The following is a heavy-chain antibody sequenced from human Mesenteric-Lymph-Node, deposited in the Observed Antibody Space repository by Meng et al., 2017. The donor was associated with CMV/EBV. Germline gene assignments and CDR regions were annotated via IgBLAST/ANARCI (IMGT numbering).Heavy chain of an antibody. V-gene: IGHV4-59*01. Sequence: CTASGGSISSYYWSWIRQPPGKGLEWIGYIYYSGSTNYNPSLKSRVTISVDTSKNQFSLKLSSVTAADTAVYYCARGALIVATIFDYWGQGTLVTVSS. D-gene: IGHD5-12*01. CDR3: ARGALIVATIFDY. CDR2: IYYSGST. J-gene: IGHJ4*02. CDR1: GGSISSYY.